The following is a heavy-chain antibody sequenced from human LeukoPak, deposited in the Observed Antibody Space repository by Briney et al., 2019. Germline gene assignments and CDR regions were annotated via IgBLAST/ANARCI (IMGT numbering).Heavy chain of an antibody. CDR1: GFTFSSYG. V-gene: IGHV3-33*01. D-gene: IGHD3-22*01. J-gene: IGHJ4*02. CDR3: ARDHVSGYYYWIEYYFDY. CDR2: IWYDGSNK. Sequence: GGSLRLSCAASGFTFSSYGMHWVRQAPGKGLEWVAVIWYDGSNKHYADSVKGRFTISRDNSKNTLYLQMNSLRAEDTAVYYCARDHVSGYYYWIEYYFDYWGQGTLVTVSS.